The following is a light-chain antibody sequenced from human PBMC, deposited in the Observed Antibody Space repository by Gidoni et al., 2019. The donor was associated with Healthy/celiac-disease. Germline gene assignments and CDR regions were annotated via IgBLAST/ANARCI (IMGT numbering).Light chain of an antibody. CDR3: QKYNSAPRT. J-gene: IGKJ1*01. Sequence: DIQITQSPSSLSASVGDRVTITCPASQGISNYLAWYQQKPGKVPKLLIYAASTLQSGVPSRFSGSGSGTDFTLTISSLQPEDVATYYCQKYNSAPRTFGQGTKVEIK. CDR1: QGISNY. V-gene: IGKV1-27*01. CDR2: AAS.